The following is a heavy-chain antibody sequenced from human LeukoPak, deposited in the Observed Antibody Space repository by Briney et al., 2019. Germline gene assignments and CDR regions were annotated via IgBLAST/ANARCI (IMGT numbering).Heavy chain of an antibody. Sequence: PGGSLRLSCAASGFTFSSYAMSWVRQAPGKGLEWVSAISGSGGSTYYADSVRGRFTISRDNSKNTLYLQMNSLRAEDTAVYYCAKDRYYDFWSGRSLSHPTDYWGQGTLVTVSS. CDR1: GFTFSSYA. CDR3: AKDRYYDFWSGRSLSHPTDY. CDR2: ISGSGGST. V-gene: IGHV3-23*01. J-gene: IGHJ4*02. D-gene: IGHD3-3*01.